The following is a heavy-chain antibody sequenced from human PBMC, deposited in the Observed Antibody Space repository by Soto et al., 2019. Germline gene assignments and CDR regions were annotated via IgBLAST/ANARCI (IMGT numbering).Heavy chain of an antibody. CDR1: GFTFSNAW. Sequence: SLRLSCAASGFTFSNAWINWVRQAPGKGLEWVGRIKSKIDGGTTDFAAPVKGRFAISRDDSKNMVYLEMNSLKTEDTGFYYFNKDSYITIITVCFDHWGHGTLVTVSS. J-gene: IGHJ4*01. CDR3: NKDSYITIITVCFDH. V-gene: IGHV3-15*07. D-gene: IGHD3-22*01. CDR2: IKSKIDGGTT.